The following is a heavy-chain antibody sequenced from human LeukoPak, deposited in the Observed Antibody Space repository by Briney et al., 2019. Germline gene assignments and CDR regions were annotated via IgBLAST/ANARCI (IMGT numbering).Heavy chain of an antibody. J-gene: IGHJ4*02. CDR1: GYTFTGYY. CDR2: INPNSGGT. V-gene: IGHV1-2*06. CDR3: ARAIWGSIAVAGTGYFDY. Sequence: ASVKLSCKASGYTFTGYYMHWVRQAPGQGLEWMGRINPNSGGTNYAQKFQGRVTMTRDTSISTAYMELSRLRSDDTAVYYCARAIWGSIAVAGTGYFDYWGQGTLVTVSS. D-gene: IGHD6-19*01.